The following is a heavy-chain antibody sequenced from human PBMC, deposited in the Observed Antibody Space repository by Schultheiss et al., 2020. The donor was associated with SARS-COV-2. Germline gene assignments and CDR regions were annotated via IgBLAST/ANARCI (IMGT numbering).Heavy chain of an antibody. Sequence: GGSLRLSCAASGFTFSSYAMSWVRQAPGKGLEWVSAISGSGGSTYYADSVKGRFTISRDNSKNTLYLQMNSLRAEDTAVYYCAKWGGYSGYDPAPYYYYYYMDVWGKGTTVTVSS. D-gene: IGHD5-12*01. V-gene: IGHV3-23*01. CDR3: AKWGGYSGYDPAPYYYYYYMDV. J-gene: IGHJ6*03. CDR2: ISGSGGST. CDR1: GFTFSSYA.